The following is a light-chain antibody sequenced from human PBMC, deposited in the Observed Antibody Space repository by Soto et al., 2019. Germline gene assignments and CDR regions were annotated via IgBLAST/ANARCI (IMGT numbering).Light chain of an antibody. CDR3: QQRSNWPPELT. V-gene: IGKV3D-20*02. Sequence: EIVLTQSPGTLSLSPGERATLSCRASQSVTGRYLAWYQQKPGQAPRLLIYGASTRATGIPARFSATGSGTDFTLTISSLEPEDFAVYYCQQRSNWPPELTFGGGTKVDIK. CDR1: QSVTGRY. CDR2: GAS. J-gene: IGKJ4*01.